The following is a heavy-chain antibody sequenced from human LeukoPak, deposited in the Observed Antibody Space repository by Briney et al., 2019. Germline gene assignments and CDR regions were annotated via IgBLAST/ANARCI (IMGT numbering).Heavy chain of an antibody. Sequence: PGGSLRLSCAASGFTVSSNYMSWVRQAPGKGLEWVLIIYSGGSKYYADSVKDRFTISRDNSKNTLYLQMNSLRAEDTAMYYCARGYFDSSGEFDYWGQGTLVTVSS. CDR2: IYSGGSK. CDR3: ARGYFDSSGEFDY. V-gene: IGHV3-66*01. J-gene: IGHJ4*02. D-gene: IGHD3-22*01. CDR1: GFTVSSNY.